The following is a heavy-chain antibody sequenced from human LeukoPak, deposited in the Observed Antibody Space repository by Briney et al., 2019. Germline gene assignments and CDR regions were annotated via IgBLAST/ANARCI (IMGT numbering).Heavy chain of an antibody. CDR3: ARAGIAVAAPDY. D-gene: IGHD6-19*01. Sequence: SETLSLTCAVYGGSFSGYYWSWIRQPPGEGLEWIGYIYYSGSTNYNPSLKSRVTISVDTSKNQFSLKLSSVTAADTAVYYCARAGIAVAAPDYWGQGTLVTVSS. CDR1: GGSFSGYY. V-gene: IGHV4-59*01. CDR2: IYYSGST. J-gene: IGHJ4*02.